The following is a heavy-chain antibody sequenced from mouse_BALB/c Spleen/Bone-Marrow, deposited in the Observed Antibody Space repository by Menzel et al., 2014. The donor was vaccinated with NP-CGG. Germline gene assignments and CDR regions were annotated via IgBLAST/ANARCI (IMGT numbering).Heavy chain of an antibody. D-gene: IGHD2-13*01. J-gene: IGHJ3*01. V-gene: IGHV1S81*02. CDR3: TREGDSPFAY. CDR2: INPSNGGT. CDR1: GYTFTSYY. Sequence: QVQLKQSGAELVKPGASVKLSCKASGYTFTSYYMYWVKQRPGQGPEWIGEINPSNGGTNFNEKFKSKATLTVDKSSSTAYMQLSSLTSDDAAVYYCTREGDSPFAYWGQGTLVTVSA.